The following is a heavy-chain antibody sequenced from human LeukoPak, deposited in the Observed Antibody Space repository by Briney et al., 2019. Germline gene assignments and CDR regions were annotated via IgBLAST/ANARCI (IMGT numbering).Heavy chain of an antibody. CDR3: ASLGDGYNFGY. CDR2: INHSGST. Sequence: SETLSLTCAVYGGSFSGYYWSWIRQPPGKGLEWIGEINHSGSTNYDPSLKSRVTISVDTSKNQFSLKLSSVTAADTAVYYCASLGDGYNFGYWGQGTLVTVSS. CDR1: GGSFSGYY. V-gene: IGHV4-34*01. J-gene: IGHJ4*02. D-gene: IGHD5-24*01.